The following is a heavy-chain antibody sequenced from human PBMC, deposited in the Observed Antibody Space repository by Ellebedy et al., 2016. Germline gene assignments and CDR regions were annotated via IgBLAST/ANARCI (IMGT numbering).Heavy chain of an antibody. J-gene: IGHJ4*02. CDR1: GFSLDTAEVV. Sequence: SGPTLVKPTQALTLTCTFSGFSLDTAEVVVGWVRQPPGGALEWLSFIYGNDVKRYRPSLGSRLTITRDTSKNQVVLTMTNMDPVDTATYFCAHKSVYREVDYWGQGRLVIVSS. CDR3: AHKSVYREVDY. D-gene: IGHD1-14*01. CDR2: IYGNDVK. V-gene: IGHV2-5*01.